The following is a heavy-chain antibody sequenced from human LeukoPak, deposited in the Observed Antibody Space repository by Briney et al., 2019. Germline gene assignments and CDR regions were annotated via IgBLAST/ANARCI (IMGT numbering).Heavy chain of an antibody. J-gene: IGHJ4*02. CDR1: GFTFSDYY. CDR2: ISSSGSTI. D-gene: IGHD2-2*01. V-gene: IGHV3-11*01. CDR3: AKDRYSSTTCSPDY. Sequence: GGSLRLSCAASGFTFSDYYMSWIRQAPGKGLEWVSYISSSGSTIYYADSVKGRFTISRDNAKNSLYLQMNSLRAEDTAVYYCAKDRYSSTTCSPDYWGQGTLVTVSS.